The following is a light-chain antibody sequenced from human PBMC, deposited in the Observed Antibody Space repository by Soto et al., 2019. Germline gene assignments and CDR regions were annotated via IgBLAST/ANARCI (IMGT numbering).Light chain of an antibody. CDR1: QSISSN. J-gene: IGKJ4*01. CDR2: DAS. CDR3: QQYNNWPLT. V-gene: IGKV3-15*01. Sequence: EIVMTQSPATLSVSPGERVTLSCRAGQSISSNLAWYQQKPGQAPRLLIYDASTRATGIPARFSASGSGTEFTLTISSLQSEDFAVYHCQQYNNWPLTFGGGTKGEIK.